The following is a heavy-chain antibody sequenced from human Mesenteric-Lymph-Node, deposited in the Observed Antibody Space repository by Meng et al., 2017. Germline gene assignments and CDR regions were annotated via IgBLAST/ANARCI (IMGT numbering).Heavy chain of an antibody. Sequence: QVQLKQWGAEVLKPSETLSLTCAVYGGSLSGYYWSWIRQPPGKGLEWMGEVYHNGVTKYSPSLRSRILISIDTSKNQFSLNLRSVSAADTAMYYCARGGATPMIIKYWGPGTLVTVSS. V-gene: IGHV4-34*02. CDR2: VYHNGVT. D-gene: IGHD3-10*01. CDR1: GGSLSGYY. J-gene: IGHJ4*02. CDR3: ARGGATPMIIKY.